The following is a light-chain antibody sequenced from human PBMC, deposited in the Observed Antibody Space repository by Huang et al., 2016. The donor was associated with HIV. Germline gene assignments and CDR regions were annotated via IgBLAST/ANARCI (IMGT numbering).Light chain of an antibody. CDR3: QQSYNAPRT. V-gene: IGKV1-39*01. CDR2: AAS. CDR1: ENIRKY. J-gene: IGKJ1*01. Sequence: DIQMTQSPSSLSAFVGDKVTITCRASENIRKYLNWDQKKPGKAPNLRLYAASSCQSGGPSRFSCSWTGTDFNLTINNLQPEDYATYFCQQSYNAPRTFGQGTKVEIK.